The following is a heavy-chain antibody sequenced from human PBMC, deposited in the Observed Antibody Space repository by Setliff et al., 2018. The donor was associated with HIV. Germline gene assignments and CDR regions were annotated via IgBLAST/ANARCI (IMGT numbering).Heavy chain of an antibody. D-gene: IGHD3-3*01. Sequence: SETLSLTCTVSGGSITYSSYYWGWIRQPPGKGLEWIGRIYSSGSTYYQPSLQGRVSMSIDSSKNHFSLSLRYVTAADTAVYYCARSFSGRYFWSGYYTGPDPKGENAFDIWGQGTMVTV. CDR3: ARSFSGRYFWSGYYTGPDPKGENAFDI. CDR2: IYSSGST. CDR1: GGSITYSSYY. J-gene: IGHJ3*02. V-gene: IGHV4-39*02.